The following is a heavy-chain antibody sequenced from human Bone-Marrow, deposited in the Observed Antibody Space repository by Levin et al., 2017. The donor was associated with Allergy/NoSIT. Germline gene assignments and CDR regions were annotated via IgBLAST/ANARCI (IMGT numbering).Heavy chain of an antibody. J-gene: IGHJ6*02. CDR1: GFTFSSYA. D-gene: IGHD3-10*01. CDR3: AISEWFGEPRPYYYYGMDV. V-gene: IGHV3-23*01. Sequence: GGSLRLSCAASGFTFSSYAMSWVRQAPGKGLEWVSAISGSGGSTYYADSVKGRFTISRDNSKNTLYLQMNSLRAEDTAVYYCAISEWFGEPRPYYYYGMDVWGQGTTVTVSS. CDR2: ISGSGGST.